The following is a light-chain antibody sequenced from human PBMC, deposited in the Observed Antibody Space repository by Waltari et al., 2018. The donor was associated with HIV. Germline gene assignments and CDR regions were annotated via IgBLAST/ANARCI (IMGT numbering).Light chain of an antibody. Sequence: QSVLTQPPSASGTPGQRVTISCSGSSSNIGSNYVYWYQQLPGTAPKPLIYRNNQRPSGVPDRFSGSKSGTSASLAISGLRSEDEADYYCAAWDDSLSGLWVFGGGTKLTVL. V-gene: IGLV1-47*01. CDR1: SSNIGSNY. CDR3: AAWDDSLSGLWV. J-gene: IGLJ3*02. CDR2: RNN.